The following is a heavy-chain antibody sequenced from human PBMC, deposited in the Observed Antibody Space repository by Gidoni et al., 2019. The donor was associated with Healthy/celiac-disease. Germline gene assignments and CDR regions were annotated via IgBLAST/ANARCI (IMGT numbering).Heavy chain of an antibody. V-gene: IGHV4-30-4*01. CDR2: IYYSGST. J-gene: IGHJ4*02. CDR3: ARVRTITGLGGELDY. Sequence: QVQLQESGPGLVKPSQTLSLTCTVSGGSISSGDYYWRWIRQPPGKGLEWIGYIYYSGSTYYNPSLKSRVTISVDTSKNQFSLKLSSVTAADTAVYYCARVRTITGLGGELDYWGQGTLVTVSS. CDR1: GGSISSGDYY. D-gene: IGHD4-17*01.